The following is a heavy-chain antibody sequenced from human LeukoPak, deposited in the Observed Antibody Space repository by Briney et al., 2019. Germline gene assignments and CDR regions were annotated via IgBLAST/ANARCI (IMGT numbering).Heavy chain of an antibody. J-gene: IGHJ3*02. Sequence: GGSLRLSCAASGFTFSSYAMSWVRQAPGKGLEWVSAISGSGGSTYYADSVKGRFTISRDNSKNTLYLQMNSLRAEDTAVYYCARDTRAAAGSWVDAFDIWGQGTMVTVSS. CDR2: ISGSGGST. D-gene: IGHD6-13*01. CDR1: GFTFSSYA. CDR3: ARDTRAAAGSWVDAFDI. V-gene: IGHV3-23*01.